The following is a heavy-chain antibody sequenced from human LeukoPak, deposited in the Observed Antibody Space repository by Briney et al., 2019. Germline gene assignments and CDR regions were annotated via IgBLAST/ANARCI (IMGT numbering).Heavy chain of an antibody. J-gene: IGHJ4*02. CDR1: GVSITAYY. D-gene: IGHD4-17*01. Sequence: SETLSLTCTVSGVSITAYYWSWIRQPPGKGLEWIGYIYYSGSTNYNPSLKSRLSISVDASKNQFSLKLNSVTATDTAVCYCASLTTVTQGYFDSWGQGTLVTVSS. CDR3: ASLTTVTQGYFDS. V-gene: IGHV4-59*08. CDR2: IYYSGST.